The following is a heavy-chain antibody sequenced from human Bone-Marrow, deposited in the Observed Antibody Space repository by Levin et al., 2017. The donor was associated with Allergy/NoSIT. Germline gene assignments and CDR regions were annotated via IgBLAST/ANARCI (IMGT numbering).Heavy chain of an antibody. D-gene: IGHD1-26*01. Sequence: PGGSLRLSCAASGFTFSSYGMHWVRQAPGKGLEWVAVIWYDGSNKYYADSVKGRFTISRDNSKNTLYLQMNSLRAEDTAVYYCASHPEGLLRPSGYWGQGTLVTVSS. J-gene: IGHJ4*02. CDR3: ASHPEGLLRPSGY. V-gene: IGHV3-33*01. CDR1: GFTFSSYG. CDR2: IWYDGSNK.